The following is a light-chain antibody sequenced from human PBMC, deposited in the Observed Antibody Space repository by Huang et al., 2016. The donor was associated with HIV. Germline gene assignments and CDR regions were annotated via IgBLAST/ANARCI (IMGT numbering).Light chain of an antibody. J-gene: IGKJ2*01. CDR1: QSVSSN. Sequence: ETVMTQSPVTLSVSPGERATLSCRASQSVSSNLAWYQQRHGQAPRLLIYDTSTRATGIPARFSGRGSGTEFTLTISGLQSEDFAVYYCQQYSDGYTFGQGTKVDVK. CDR2: DTS. V-gene: IGKV3-15*01. CDR3: QQYSDGYT.